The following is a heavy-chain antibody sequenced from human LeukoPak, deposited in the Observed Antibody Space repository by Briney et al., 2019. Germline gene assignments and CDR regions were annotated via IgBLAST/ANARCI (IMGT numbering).Heavy chain of an antibody. CDR2: ICSGGST. CDR3: ARVATGYCSSTSCSV. J-gene: IGHJ3*01. D-gene: IGHD2-2*01. CDR1: GFTVSSNY. V-gene: IGHV3-53*05. Sequence: GGSLRLSCAASGFTVSSNYMSWVRQAPGKGLEWVSVICSGGSTYYADSVKGRFTISRDNSKNTLYLQMNSLRAEGTAVYYCARVATGYCSSTSCSVWGQGTMVTVSS.